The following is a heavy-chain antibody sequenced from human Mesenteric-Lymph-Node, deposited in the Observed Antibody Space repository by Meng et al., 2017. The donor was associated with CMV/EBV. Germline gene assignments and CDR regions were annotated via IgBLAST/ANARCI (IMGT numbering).Heavy chain of an antibody. J-gene: IGHJ6*02. CDR1: GFTFSSYA. V-gene: IGHV3-30*04. CDR3: ARGGDSSSSSRRGYYYYGMDV. CDR2: ISYDGSNK. D-gene: IGHD6-6*01. Sequence: GESLKISYAASGFTFSSYAMHWVRQAPGKGLEWVAVISYDGSNKYYADSVKGRFTISRDNSKNTLYLQMNSLRAEDTAVYYCARGGDSSSSSRRGYYYYGMDVWGQGTTVTVSS.